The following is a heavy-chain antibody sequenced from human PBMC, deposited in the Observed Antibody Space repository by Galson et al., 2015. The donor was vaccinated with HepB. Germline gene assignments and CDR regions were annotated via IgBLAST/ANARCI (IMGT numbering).Heavy chain of an antibody. J-gene: IGHJ6*02. CDR3: TTDKVIWGMTTFYYYGMDV. V-gene: IGHV3-15*01. CDR1: GFTFSNAW. CDR2: IKRKTDGGTT. Sequence: SLRLSCAASGFTFSNAWMSWVRQAPGKGLEWVGRIKRKTDGGTTDFAAPVKGRFTISRDDSENTLYLQMNSLETGDTAIYYCTTDKVIWGMTTFYYYGMDVWGQGTTVTVSS. D-gene: IGHD3-16*01.